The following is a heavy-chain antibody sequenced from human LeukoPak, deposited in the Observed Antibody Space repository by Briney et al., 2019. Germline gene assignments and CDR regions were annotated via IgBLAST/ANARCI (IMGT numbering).Heavy chain of an antibody. CDR2: IIPIFGTA. CDR3: ARTIWFGELYYYYMDV. CDR1: GGTFSSYA. J-gene: IGHJ6*03. Sequence: SVKVSCRASGGTFSSYAISRVRQAPGQGLEWMGGIIPIFGTANYAQKFQGRVTITADESTGTAYMELSSLRSEDTAVYYCARTIWFGELYYYYMDVWGKGTTVTVSS. V-gene: IGHV1-69*13. D-gene: IGHD3-10*01.